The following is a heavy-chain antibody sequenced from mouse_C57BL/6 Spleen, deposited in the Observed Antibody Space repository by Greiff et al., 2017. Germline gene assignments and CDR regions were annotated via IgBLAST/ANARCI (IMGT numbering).Heavy chain of an antibody. V-gene: IGHV1-50*01. Sequence: VQLQQPGAELVKPGASVKLSCKASGYTFTSYWMQWVKQRPGQGLKWIGEIDPSDSYTNYNQKFKGKATLTVDTSSSTAYMQLSSLTSEDSAVYYCARGGAYWGQGTLVTVSA. CDR1: GYTFTSYW. CDR3: ARGGAY. CDR2: IDPSDSYT. J-gene: IGHJ3*01.